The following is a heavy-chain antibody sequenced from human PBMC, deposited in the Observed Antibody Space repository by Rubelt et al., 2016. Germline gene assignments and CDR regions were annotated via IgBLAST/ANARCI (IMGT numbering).Heavy chain of an antibody. CDR3: ARLGKWSAGGVDY. V-gene: IGHV4-39*01. D-gene: IGHD3-16*01. CDR1: GDSLSSFTL. CDR2: ISYSGST. J-gene: IGHJ4*02. Sequence: QVQLQESGPGLVKPSETLSLTCDVSGDSLSSFTLWNWLRQPPGKGLEWIGSISYSGSTYYNPSLKSRVTLFVDTSKNQFSLTLNSMTAADTAVYYCARLGKWSAGGVDYWGQGTLVTVSS.